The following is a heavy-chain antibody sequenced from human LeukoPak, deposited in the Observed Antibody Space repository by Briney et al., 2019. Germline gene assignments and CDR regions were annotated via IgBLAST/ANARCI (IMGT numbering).Heavy chain of an antibody. CDR3: AKMSQWGNSRWYEGD. J-gene: IGHJ4*02. D-gene: IGHD6-13*01. CDR1: GFTFSSSP. Sequence: GVLRLSCAASGFTFSSSPMSWVRQAPGKGLDWVSSISADGPTYYADSVKGRFTISRDNSKNTLYLQMNSLRGEDMAVYYCAKMSQWGNSRWYEGDWGQGTLVTVSS. V-gene: IGHV3-23*01. CDR2: ISADGPT.